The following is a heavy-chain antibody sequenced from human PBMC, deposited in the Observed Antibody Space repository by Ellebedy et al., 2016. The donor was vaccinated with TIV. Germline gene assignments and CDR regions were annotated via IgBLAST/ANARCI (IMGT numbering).Heavy chain of an antibody. D-gene: IGHD6-19*01. CDR3: AEGRSGWYYFDY. Sequence: GSLRLSCAVYGGSFTGYYYSWIRQPPGKGLEWIGEINQSGSATYNPSLKGRVTISVDMSKNQFSLRLTSVTAADTAVYYCAEGRSGWYYFDYWGQGTLVTVSS. CDR1: GGSFTGYY. CDR2: INQSGSA. V-gene: IGHV4-34*01. J-gene: IGHJ4*02.